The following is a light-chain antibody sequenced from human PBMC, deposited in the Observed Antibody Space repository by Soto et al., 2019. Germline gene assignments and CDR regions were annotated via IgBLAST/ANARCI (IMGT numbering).Light chain of an antibody. V-gene: IGKV1-9*01. CDR3: QQRSNWPPFT. J-gene: IGKJ4*01. CDR1: QGISSY. Sequence: DIQLTQSPSFLSASVGDRVTITCRASQGISSYLAWYQQKPGKAPKLLMYAASTLQSGVPSRFSGSGSGTEFTLTISSLEPEDFAIYYCQQRSNWPPFTFGGGTKVEIK. CDR2: AAS.